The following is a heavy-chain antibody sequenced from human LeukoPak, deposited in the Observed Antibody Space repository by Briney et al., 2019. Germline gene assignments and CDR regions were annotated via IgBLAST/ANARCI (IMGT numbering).Heavy chain of an antibody. CDR1: GGTFSSYA. Sequence: SVEVSCKASGGTFSSYAISWVRQAPGQGLERMGGIIPIFGTANYAQKFQGRVTITADESTSTAYMELSSLRSEDTAVYNCARSDFWSSYQRQSPLHYWGQGSLVTVSS. CDR2: IIPIFGTA. V-gene: IGHV1-69*01. J-gene: IGHJ4*02. CDR3: ARSDFWSSYQRQSPLHY. D-gene: IGHD3-3*01.